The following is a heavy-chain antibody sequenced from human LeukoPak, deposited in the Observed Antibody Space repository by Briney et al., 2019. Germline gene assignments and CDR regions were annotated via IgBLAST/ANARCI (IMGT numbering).Heavy chain of an antibody. CDR1: GYSFTNYW. Sequence: GESLKISCKGSGYSFTNYWIGWVRQMPGEGLEWMGIISPGDSDTRYSPSFQGQVTISADKSISTAYLQWSSLKASDTAMHYCARRRRPYYDSSGPRQFDYWGQGALVTVSS. V-gene: IGHV5-51*01. CDR3: ARRRRPYYDSSGPRQFDY. J-gene: IGHJ4*02. CDR2: ISPGDSDT. D-gene: IGHD3-22*01.